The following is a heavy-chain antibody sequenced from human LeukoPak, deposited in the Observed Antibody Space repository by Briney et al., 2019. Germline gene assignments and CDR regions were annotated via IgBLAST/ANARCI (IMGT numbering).Heavy chain of an antibody. CDR3: AKAMGSSKRVTTFDY. J-gene: IGHJ4*02. V-gene: IGHV3-9*01. Sequence: GGSLRLSCAASGFTFDDYAMHLVRQAPGKGLEWVSGISWNSGSIGYADSVKGRFTISRDNAKNSLYLQMNSLRAEDTALYYCAKAMGSSKRVTTFDYWGQGTLVTVSS. CDR1: GFTFDDYA. D-gene: IGHD6-6*01. CDR2: ISWNSGSI.